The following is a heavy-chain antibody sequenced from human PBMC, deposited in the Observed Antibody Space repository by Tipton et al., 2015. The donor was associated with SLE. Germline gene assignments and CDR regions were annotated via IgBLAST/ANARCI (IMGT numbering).Heavy chain of an antibody. V-gene: IGHV3-11*01. CDR2: ISSSGSTI. Sequence: SLRLSCAASGFTFSDYYMSWIRQAPGKGLEWVSYISSSGSTIYYADSVKGRFTISRDSAKNSLYLQMNSLRAEDTAVYYCARDGTPPYYYYYMDVWGKGTTVTVSS. J-gene: IGHJ6*03. CDR1: GFTFSDYY. CDR3: ARDGTPPYYYYYMDV.